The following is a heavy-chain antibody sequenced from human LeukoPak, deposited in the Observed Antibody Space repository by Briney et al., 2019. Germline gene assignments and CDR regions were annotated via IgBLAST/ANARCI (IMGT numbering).Heavy chain of an antibody. CDR2: IDYSGST. CDR1: GFTFSSYS. V-gene: IGHV4-59*01. CDR3: ARRWYHAYCDY. Sequence: KPGGSLRLSCAASGFTFSSYSMNWIRQPPGKGLEWIGCIDYSGSTYYNPSLKSRVTVSADTSKNQFSLKLTSVTAADTAVYYCARRWYHAYCDYWGQGSLVTVSS. D-gene: IGHD2-15*01. J-gene: IGHJ4*02.